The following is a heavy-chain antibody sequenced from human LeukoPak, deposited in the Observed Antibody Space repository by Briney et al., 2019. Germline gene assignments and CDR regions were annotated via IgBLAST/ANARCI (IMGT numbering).Heavy chain of an antibody. V-gene: IGHV4-59*12. D-gene: IGHD6-13*01. J-gene: IGHJ4*02. CDR2: IYYSGST. CDR1: GGSISSYY. Sequence: PSETLSLTCTVSGGSISSYYWSWIRQPAGKGLEWIGTIYYSGSTYYNPSLKSRVTISVDTSKNQFSLKLSSVTAADTAVYYCARSRTYSSSWYRGPYYFDYWGQGTLVTVSS. CDR3: ARSRTYSSSWYRGPYYFDY.